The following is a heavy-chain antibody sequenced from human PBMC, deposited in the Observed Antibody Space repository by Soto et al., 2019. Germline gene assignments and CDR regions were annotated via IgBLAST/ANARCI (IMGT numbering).Heavy chain of an antibody. Sequence: QVQLVQSGAEVKKPGASVKVSCEASGYTFTTYGISWVRQAPGQGLEWMGWISAYNGNTNYAQKLQGRVTMTTDTSTSTAYMELRSLRSDDTAVYYCAGDSLALLAVAGTDVAYWGQGHRVTASS. D-gene: IGHD6-19*01. CDR1: GYTFTTYG. CDR2: ISAYNGNT. J-gene: IGHJ4*02. CDR3: AGDSLALLAVAGTDVAY. V-gene: IGHV1-18*01.